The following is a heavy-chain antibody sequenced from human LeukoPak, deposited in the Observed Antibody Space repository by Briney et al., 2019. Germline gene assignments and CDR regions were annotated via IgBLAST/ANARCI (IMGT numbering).Heavy chain of an antibody. CDR3: AKDRGSSWFTDAFDI. D-gene: IGHD6-13*01. Sequence: GGPLRLSCAASGFTFSSYAMSWVRQAPGKGLEWVSAISGSGGSTYYADSVKGRFTISRDNSKNTLYLQMNSLRAEDTAVYYCAKDRGSSWFTDAFDIWGQGTMVTVSS. J-gene: IGHJ3*02. CDR1: GFTFSSYA. CDR2: ISGSGGST. V-gene: IGHV3-23*01.